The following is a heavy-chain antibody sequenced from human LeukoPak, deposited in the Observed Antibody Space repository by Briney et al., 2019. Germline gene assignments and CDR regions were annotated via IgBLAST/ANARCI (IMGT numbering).Heavy chain of an antibody. D-gene: IGHD3-16*01. V-gene: IGHV1-69*06. J-gene: IGHJ5*02. CDR3: ARKFRGGFEPFDP. Sequence: SVKVSCKASGGTFSSYAISWVRQAPGQGLEWMGGIIPIFGTANYAQKFQGRVTITADKSTSTAYMELSSLRSEDTAVYYCARKFRGGFEPFDPWGQGTLVTVSS. CDR1: GGTFSSYA. CDR2: IIPIFGTA.